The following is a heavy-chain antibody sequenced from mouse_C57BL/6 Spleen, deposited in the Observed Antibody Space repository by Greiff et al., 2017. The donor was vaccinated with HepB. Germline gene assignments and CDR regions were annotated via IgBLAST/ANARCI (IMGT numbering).Heavy chain of an antibody. Sequence: QVQLKESGAELARPGASVKLSCKASGYTFTSYGISWVKQRTGQGLEWIGEIYPRSGNTYYNEKFKGKATLTADKSSSTAYMELRSLTSEDSAVYFCARLGYGSSQGYFDVWGTGTTVTVSS. CDR3: ARLGYGSSQGYFDV. CDR1: GYTFTSYG. D-gene: IGHD1-1*01. J-gene: IGHJ1*03. CDR2: IYPRSGNT. V-gene: IGHV1-81*01.